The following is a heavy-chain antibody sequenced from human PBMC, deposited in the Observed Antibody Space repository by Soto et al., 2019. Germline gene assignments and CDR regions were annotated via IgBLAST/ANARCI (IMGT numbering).Heavy chain of an antibody. Sequence: EVQLLESGGGLVQPGGSLRLSCAASGFTFSNYAMTWVRQAPEKGLEWVSVISDTGRSTFYADSVKGRFTISRDNSKSTLYLQMNSLRAADTAAYYCAKARPSGGYYYVEALDIWGQGTMVTVSS. CDR3: AKARPSGGYYYVEALDI. J-gene: IGHJ3*02. V-gene: IGHV3-23*01. CDR1: GFTFSNYA. D-gene: IGHD3-22*01. CDR2: ISDTGRST.